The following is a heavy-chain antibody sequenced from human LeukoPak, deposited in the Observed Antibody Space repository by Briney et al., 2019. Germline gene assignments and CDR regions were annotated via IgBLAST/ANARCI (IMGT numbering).Heavy chain of an antibody. D-gene: IGHD3-9*01. CDR3: AEGGIRDFGNWFDP. CDR1: GGSISSYY. V-gene: IGHV4-59*01. Sequence: SGTLSLTCAVSGGSISSYYWSWIRQPPGKVLEWIGYIYYGGSTNYNPSLKSRVTISVDTSKNQFSLKLSSVTAADTALYYRAEGGIRDFGNWFDPWGQGTLVTVSS. J-gene: IGHJ5*02. CDR2: IYYGGST.